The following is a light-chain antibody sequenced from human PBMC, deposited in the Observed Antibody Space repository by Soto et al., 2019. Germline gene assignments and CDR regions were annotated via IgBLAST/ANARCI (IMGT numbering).Light chain of an antibody. J-gene: IGKJ1*01. Sequence: GDRVTITCRASQGITSHLAWYQQEPGKAPKPLIYAASTLQSGVPSRFSGSGSGTEVSLTISSRQPEDVATYYCQQYNIYPWTFGQGTKVDIK. CDR2: AAS. V-gene: IGKV1-9*01. CDR1: QGITSH. CDR3: QQYNIYPWT.